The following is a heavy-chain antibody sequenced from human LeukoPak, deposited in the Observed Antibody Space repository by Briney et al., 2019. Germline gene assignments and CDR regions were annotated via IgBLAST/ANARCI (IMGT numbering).Heavy chain of an antibody. J-gene: IGHJ4*02. D-gene: IGHD3-16*01. CDR3: VEDWGFVAGAPRYFDY. CDR1: GFPFSSYA. Sequence: GGSLRLSCEASGFPFSSYAMAWVRQAPGKGLEWVSGISGSGTNTYYADSVKGRFTFSRDNSKNMLYLQMNRLTAEDTAVYYCVEDWGFVAGAPRYFDYWGQGTLVSVSS. CDR2: ISGSGTNT. V-gene: IGHV3-23*01.